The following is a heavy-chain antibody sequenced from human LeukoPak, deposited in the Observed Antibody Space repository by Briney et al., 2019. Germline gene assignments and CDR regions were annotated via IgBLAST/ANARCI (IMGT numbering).Heavy chain of an antibody. CDR3: AKTNGYYSD. V-gene: IGHV3-23*01. D-gene: IGHD3-22*01. CDR1: GFTFSSYG. CDR2: ISGSGGTT. Sequence: GGSLRLSCAASGFTFSSYGMNWVRQAPGKGLEWVSGISGSGGTTYYADSVKGRFTISRDNSKNSLSLQVSSLRAEDTAVYYCAKTNGYYSDWGQGTLVTVSS. J-gene: IGHJ4*02.